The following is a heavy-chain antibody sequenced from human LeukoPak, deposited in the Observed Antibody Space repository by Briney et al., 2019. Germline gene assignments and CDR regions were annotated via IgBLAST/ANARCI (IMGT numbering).Heavy chain of an antibody. CDR2: IYYSGST. Sequence: SETLSLTCPVSSGSISSGVYCWSWIRQHPGKGLEWIGYIYYSGSTYYNPSLKSRVTISVDTSKNQFSLKLSSVTAADTAVYYCARGVRWLQLSYFDYWGQGTLVTVSS. V-gene: IGHV4-31*03. CDR3: ARGVRWLQLSYFDY. CDR1: SGSISSGVYC. D-gene: IGHD5-24*01. J-gene: IGHJ4*02.